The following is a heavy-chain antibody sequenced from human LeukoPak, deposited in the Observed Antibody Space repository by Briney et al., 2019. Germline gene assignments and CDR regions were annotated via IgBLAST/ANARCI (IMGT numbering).Heavy chain of an antibody. Sequence: SETLSLTCTVSGGSISSYYWSWIRQPAGKGLEWIGRIYTSGSTNYNPSLKSRVTMSVDTSKNQFSLKLSSVTAADTVVYYCAAGGFGELLSGTFDYWGQGTLVTVSS. V-gene: IGHV4-4*07. D-gene: IGHD3-10*01. J-gene: IGHJ4*02. CDR1: GGSISSYY. CDR3: AAGGFGELLSGTFDY. CDR2: IYTSGST.